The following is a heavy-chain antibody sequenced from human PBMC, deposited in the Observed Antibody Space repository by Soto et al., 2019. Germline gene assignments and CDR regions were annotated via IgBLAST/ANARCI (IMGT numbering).Heavy chain of an antibody. V-gene: IGHV3-21*01. Sequence: GGSLRLSCAASGFTFSSYSMNWVRQAPGKGLEWVSSISSSSSYIYYADSVKGRLTISRDNAKNSLYLQMNSLRAEDTAVYYCARVSGYYTGGYYYYYGMDVWGQGTTVTVSS. CDR3: ARVSGYYTGGYYYYYGMDV. CDR1: GFTFSSYS. J-gene: IGHJ6*02. CDR2: ISSSSSYI. D-gene: IGHD3-3*01.